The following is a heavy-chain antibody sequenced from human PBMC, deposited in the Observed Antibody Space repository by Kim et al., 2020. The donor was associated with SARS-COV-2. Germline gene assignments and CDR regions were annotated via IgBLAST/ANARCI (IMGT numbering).Heavy chain of an antibody. J-gene: IGHJ4*01. CDR2: IYSGGST. D-gene: IGHD3-10*01. V-gene: IGHV3-53*01. CDR3: ARDVKGEYYGSGSYGFDY. Sequence: GGSLRHSCAASGFTVSNNYMSWVRQAPGKGLEWVSIIYSGGSTYYADSVKGRFTISRDTSKNTLYLQMNSLRAEDTAVYYCARDVKGEYYGSGSYGFDY. CDR1: GFTVSNNY.